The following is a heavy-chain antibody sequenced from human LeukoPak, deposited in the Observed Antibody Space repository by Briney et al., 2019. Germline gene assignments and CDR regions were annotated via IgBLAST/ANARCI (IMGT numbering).Heavy chain of an antibody. J-gene: IGHJ6*03. CDR2: INWNGGST. Sequence: PGGSLRLSCAASGFTFDDYGMSWVRQAPGKGLEWVSGINWNGGSTGYADSVKGRFTISRDNAKNSLYLRMNSLRAEDTALYYCARDRYYYDSSGYSGGYYYYYMDVWGKGTTVTVSS. V-gene: IGHV3-20*04. CDR1: GFTFDDYG. CDR3: ARDRYYYDSSGYSGGYYYYYMDV. D-gene: IGHD3-22*01.